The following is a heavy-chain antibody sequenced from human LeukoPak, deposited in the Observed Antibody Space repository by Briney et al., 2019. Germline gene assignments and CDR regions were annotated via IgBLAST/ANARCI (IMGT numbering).Heavy chain of an antibody. CDR1: GGTFSRYA. J-gene: IGHJ4*02. CDR3: ARGVSDYYFDY. Sequence: SVKVSCKASGGTFSRYAISWVRQAPGHGLEWMGGIIPIFGTANYAQKFQGRVTITADKSTSTAYMELSSLRSEDTAVYYCARGVSDYYFDYWGQGTLVTVSS. CDR2: IIPIFGTA. D-gene: IGHD6-13*01. V-gene: IGHV1-69*06.